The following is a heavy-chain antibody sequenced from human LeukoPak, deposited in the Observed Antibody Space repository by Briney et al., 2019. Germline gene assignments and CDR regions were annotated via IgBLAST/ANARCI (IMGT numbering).Heavy chain of an antibody. CDR1: GFNFSTYS. Sequence: GGSLRLSCAASGFNFSTYSMNWVRQAPGKGLEWLSYISSTSDPIYYADSVKGRFTIFRDNAKNSLYLQMDSLRAEDTGLYYCARDPWGGEGGYSYGADYWGQGTLVTVSS. D-gene: IGHD5-18*01. J-gene: IGHJ4*02. V-gene: IGHV3-48*01. CDR2: ISSTSDPI. CDR3: ARDPWGGEGGYSYGADY.